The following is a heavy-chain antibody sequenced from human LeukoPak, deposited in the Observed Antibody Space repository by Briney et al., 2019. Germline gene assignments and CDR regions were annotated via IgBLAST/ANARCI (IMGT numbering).Heavy chain of an antibody. CDR1: GGSISSYY. Sequence: SETLSLTCTVSGGSISSYYWSWIRQPAGKGLEWIGRIYTSGSTNYNPALKSRVTMSVDTSKNQFSLNLRSVTAADTAVYYCARSRNTLQWELLTWGQGTLVTVSS. D-gene: IGHD1-26*01. V-gene: IGHV4-4*07. J-gene: IGHJ5*02. CDR3: ARSRNTLQWELLT. CDR2: IYTSGST.